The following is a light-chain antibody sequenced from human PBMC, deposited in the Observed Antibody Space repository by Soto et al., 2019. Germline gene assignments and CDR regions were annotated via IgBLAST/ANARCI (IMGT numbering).Light chain of an antibody. CDR1: QSISTSY. CDR3: QQCDRSPWT. CDR2: GAS. V-gene: IGKV3-20*01. Sequence: IGLTQSPGTLSLSSGERATLSCRASQSISTSYLAWYQQKPGQAPRLLIYGASSRATGIPDRFSGSGSGTDFTLTISSLEPEDFAVYYCQQCDRSPWTFGQGTKV. J-gene: IGKJ1*01.